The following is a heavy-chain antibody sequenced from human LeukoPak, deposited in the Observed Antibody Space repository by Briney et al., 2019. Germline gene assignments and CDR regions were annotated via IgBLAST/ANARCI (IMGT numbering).Heavy chain of an antibody. CDR1: GFTVSSNY. CDR2: IYSGGST. D-gene: IGHD3-10*01. Sequence: GGSLRLSCAASGFTVSSNYTSRVRQAPGKGLEWVSVIYSGGSTYYADSVKGRFTISRHNSKNTLYLQMNSLRAEDTAVYYCARGPGGSLSTPYCYYGMDVWGQGTTVTVSS. V-gene: IGHV3-53*04. CDR3: ARGPGGSLSTPYCYYGMDV. J-gene: IGHJ6*02.